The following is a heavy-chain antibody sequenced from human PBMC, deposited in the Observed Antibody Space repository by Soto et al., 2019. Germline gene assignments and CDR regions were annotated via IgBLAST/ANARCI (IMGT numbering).Heavy chain of an antibody. CDR1: GFTFGDYA. CDR2: IRSKAYGETA. J-gene: IGHJ5*02. V-gene: IGHV3-49*03. D-gene: IGHD6-13*01. Sequence: GGSLRLSCTVSGFTFGDYAMRWLRQAPWKGLEWVSFIRSKAYGETAEHAASVRGRFIISRDDSKSIVHLQMNSLKTEDTGVYYCTRDLGFGIAAAGHNWFDPWGQGTQVTVSS. CDR3: TRDLGFGIAAAGHNWFDP.